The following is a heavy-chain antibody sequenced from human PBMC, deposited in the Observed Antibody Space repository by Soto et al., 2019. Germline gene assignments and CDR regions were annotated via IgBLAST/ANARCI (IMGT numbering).Heavy chain of an antibody. J-gene: IGHJ4*01. Sequence: VVSQRVSCAASGFTFSSYAMSWVRQAPGKGLEWVSAISGVVVSTYYADSLKVRFTIHRDNSKTTLYLKINGLRAEEKAVYYCAKGVAARPYYFDYWGHGNPVPVSS. CDR2: ISGVVVST. V-gene: IGHV3-23*01. CDR3: AKGVAARPYYFDY. CDR1: GFTFSSYA. D-gene: IGHD6-6*01.